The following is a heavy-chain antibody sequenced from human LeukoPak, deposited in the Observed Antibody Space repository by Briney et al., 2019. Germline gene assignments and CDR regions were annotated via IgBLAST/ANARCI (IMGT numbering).Heavy chain of an antibody. Sequence: PGGSLRLSCAASGFTFSAYWMTWVRQSPGKGLEWVSSITSSSSYIYYADSVKGRFTNSRDNAKNSLYLQMNSLRAEDTAVYYCVRDGHDSSGYYWAWSFDLWGRGTLVTVSS. V-gene: IGHV3-21*01. CDR1: GFTFSAYW. J-gene: IGHJ2*01. CDR2: ITSSSSYI. CDR3: VRDGHDSSGYYWAWSFDL. D-gene: IGHD3-22*01.